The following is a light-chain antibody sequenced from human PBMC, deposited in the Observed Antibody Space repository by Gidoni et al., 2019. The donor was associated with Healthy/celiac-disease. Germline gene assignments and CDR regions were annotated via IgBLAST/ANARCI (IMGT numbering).Light chain of an antibody. V-gene: IGKV1-39*01. J-gene: IGKJ4*01. CDR2: AAS. CDR3: QQSYSTPQVT. CDR1: QSISSY. Sequence: DIQMTPSPSSLSASVGDRVTITCRASQSISSYLNWYQQKPGKAPKLLIYAASSLQSGVPSRFSGSGSGTDFTLNISSLQPEDFATYYCQQSYSTPQVTFGGGTKVEIK.